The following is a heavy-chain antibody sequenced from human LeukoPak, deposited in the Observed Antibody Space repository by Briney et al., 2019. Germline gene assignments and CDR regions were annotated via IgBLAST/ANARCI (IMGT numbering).Heavy chain of an antibody. CDR3: ATLSLNWNYNHYFDF. J-gene: IGHJ4*02. Sequence: PGGSLRLSCAASGFTFSTYAMHWIRQAPGRGLEWVAFIRSDGSNKDYADSVKGRFTISRDNSKNTLYLQINSLRVEDTGVYYCATLSLNWNYNHYFDFWGQGTLVTISS. D-gene: IGHD1-7*01. V-gene: IGHV3-30*02. CDR1: GFTFSTYA. CDR2: IRSDGSNK.